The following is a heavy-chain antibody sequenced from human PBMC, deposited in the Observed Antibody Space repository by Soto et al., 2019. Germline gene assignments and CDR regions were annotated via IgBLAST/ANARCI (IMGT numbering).Heavy chain of an antibody. Sequence: EVQLVESGGGLVKPGGSLRLSCAASGFTFSSYSMNWVRQAPGKGLEWVSSISSSSSYIYYADSVKGRFTISRDNAKNSLQLQMNSLRGEGTAVYYCARERRHSSSWDPDYWVEGTLVTVSS. D-gene: IGHD6-13*01. J-gene: IGHJ4*02. CDR3: ARERRHSSSWDPDY. CDR2: ISSSSSYI. V-gene: IGHV3-21*01. CDR1: GFTFSSYS.